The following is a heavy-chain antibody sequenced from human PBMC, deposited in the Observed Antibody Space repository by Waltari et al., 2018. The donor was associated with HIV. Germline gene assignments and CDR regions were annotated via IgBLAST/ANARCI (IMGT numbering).Heavy chain of an antibody. J-gene: IGHJ4*02. D-gene: IGHD3-22*01. CDR1: GGSITSGSYY. CDR3: ARHHGSGYLGFAY. Sequence: QLQLQESGPGLVKPSETLSLTCTVSGGSITSGSYYWGWIRQPPGKGLEWIWSIYYSGSTYDNPSLKSRVTISVDTSKNQFSLKLSSVTAADTAVYCCARHHGSGYLGFAYWGQGTLVTVSS. V-gene: IGHV4-39*01. CDR2: IYYSGST.